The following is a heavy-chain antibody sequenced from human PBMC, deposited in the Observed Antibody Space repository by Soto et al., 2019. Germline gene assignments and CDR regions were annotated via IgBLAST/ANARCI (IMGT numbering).Heavy chain of an antibody. V-gene: IGHV4-59*01. D-gene: IGHD4-17*01. Sequence: PSETLSLTCTVSGFSISSYYWSWIRQPPGKGLEWIGYIYYSGSTNYNPSLKSRVTISVDTSKNQFSLKLSSVTAADTAVYYCARRYGSAFDIWGQGTMITVSS. J-gene: IGHJ3*02. CDR2: IYYSGST. CDR3: ARRYGSAFDI. CDR1: GFSISSYY.